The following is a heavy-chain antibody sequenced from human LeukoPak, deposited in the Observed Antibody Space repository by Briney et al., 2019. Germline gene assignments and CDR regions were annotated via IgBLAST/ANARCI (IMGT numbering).Heavy chain of an antibody. V-gene: IGHV4-59*01. CDR2: IYYSGST. CDR1: GGSISSYY. Sequence: SETLSLTCTVSGGSISSYYWSWIRQPPGKGLEWIGYIYYSGSTNYNPSLKSRVTISVYTSKNQFSLKLSSVTAADTAVYYCARDAPRGWFDPWGQGTLVTVSS. CDR3: ARDAPRGWFDP. J-gene: IGHJ5*02.